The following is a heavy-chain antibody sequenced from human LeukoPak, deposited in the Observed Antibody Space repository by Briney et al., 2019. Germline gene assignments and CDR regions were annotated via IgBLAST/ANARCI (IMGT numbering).Heavy chain of an antibody. CDR1: GYTFTSYG. CDR3: ARDPIIVVVPAAIGDYYYYGMDG. V-gene: IGHV1-18*01. Sequence: ASVKVSCKASGYTFTSYGISWVRQAPGQGLEWMGWISAYNGNTNYAQKLQGRVTMTTDTSTSTAYMELRSLRSDDTAVYYCARDPIIVVVPAAIGDYYYYGMDGWGQGTTVTVSS. CDR2: ISAYNGNT. D-gene: IGHD2-2*01. J-gene: IGHJ6*02.